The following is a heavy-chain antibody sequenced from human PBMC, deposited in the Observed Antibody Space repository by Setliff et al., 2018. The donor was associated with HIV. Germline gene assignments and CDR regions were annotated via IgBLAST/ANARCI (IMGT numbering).Heavy chain of an antibody. D-gene: IGHD6-19*01. CDR2: INYSGST. J-gene: IGHJ4*02. Sequence: SETLSLTCTVSGGSISSSTHYWGWFRQPPGKGLEWIGSINYSGSTYYNPSLKSRVTISVDTSKNLFSLKVTSVTAADTAVYYCASQPAYSTDWYPPGYFDYWGQGTLVTVSS. CDR3: ASQPAYSTDWYPPGYFDY. CDR1: GGSISSSTHY. V-gene: IGHV4-39*01.